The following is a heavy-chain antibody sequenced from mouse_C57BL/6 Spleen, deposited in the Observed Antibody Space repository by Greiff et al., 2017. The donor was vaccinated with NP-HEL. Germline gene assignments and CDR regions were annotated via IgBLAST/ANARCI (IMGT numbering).Heavy chain of an antibody. CDR1: GFNIKDDY. CDR3: TTPRFAY. CDR2: IDPENGDT. Sequence: VQLQQSGAELERPGASVKLSCTASGFNIKDDYMHWVKQRPEQGLEWIGWIDPENGDTEYASKFQGKATITADTSSNTAYLQLSSLTSEDTAVYYCTTPRFAYWGQGTLVTVSA. J-gene: IGHJ3*01. V-gene: IGHV14-4*01.